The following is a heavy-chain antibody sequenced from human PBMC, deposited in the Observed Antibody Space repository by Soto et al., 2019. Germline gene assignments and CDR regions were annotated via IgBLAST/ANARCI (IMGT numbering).Heavy chain of an antibody. J-gene: IGHJ4*02. D-gene: IGHD4-17*01. CDR2: IKHDVSEK. V-gene: IGHV3-7*03. CDR3: ARDGFQDYVFPFTY. CDR1: GFTFSSYW. Sequence: EVQLVESGGGLVQPGGSLRLSCAASGFTFSSYWMSWVRQAPGKGLEWVANIKHDVSEKYYVDSVKGRFTISRDNAKNSLYLQMNSLRAEDTAVYYCARDGFQDYVFPFTYWGQGTLVTVSS.